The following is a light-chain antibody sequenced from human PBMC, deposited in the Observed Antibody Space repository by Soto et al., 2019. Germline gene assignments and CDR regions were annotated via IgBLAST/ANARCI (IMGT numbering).Light chain of an antibody. V-gene: IGLV2-14*01. Sequence: QSVLTQPASVSGSPGQSITISCTGTSSDVGGYNYVSWYQQHPGKAPKLMIYDVSNRPSGVSNRFSGPKSGNTASLTISGLQAEDEADYYCSSYTSSSTLYVVFGGGTKVTVL. J-gene: IGLJ2*01. CDR2: DVS. CDR1: SSDVGGYNY. CDR3: SSYTSSSTLYVV.